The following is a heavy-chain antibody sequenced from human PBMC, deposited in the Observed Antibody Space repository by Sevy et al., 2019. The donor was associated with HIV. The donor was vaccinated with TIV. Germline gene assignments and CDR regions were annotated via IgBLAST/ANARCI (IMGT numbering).Heavy chain of an antibody. Sequence: SETLSLTCTVSGGSISSGDYYWSWIRQSPGKGLEWIGYIYYSGTTYYNPSLKSRVTMSVDTSKNQFSLKLSSVTAADTAVYYCARRFMVRGVSGYYYYGMDVWGQGTTVTVSS. V-gene: IGHV4-30-4*01. J-gene: IGHJ6*02. D-gene: IGHD3-10*01. CDR3: ARRFMVRGVSGYYYYGMDV. CDR1: GGSISSGDYY. CDR2: IYYSGTT.